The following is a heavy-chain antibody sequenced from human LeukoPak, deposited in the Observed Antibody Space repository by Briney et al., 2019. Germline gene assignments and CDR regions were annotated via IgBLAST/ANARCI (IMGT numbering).Heavy chain of an antibody. J-gene: IGHJ4*02. CDR1: GGSFSGYY. CDR2: INHSGST. V-gene: IGHV4-34*01. D-gene: IGHD5-24*01. Sequence: SETLSLTCAVYGGSFSGYYWSWIRQPPAKGLEWIGEINHSGSTNYNPSLKSRVTISVDTSKNQFSLKLSSVTAAATAVYYCARDGRGGYNPFDYWGQGTLVTVSS. CDR3: ARDGRGGYNPFDY.